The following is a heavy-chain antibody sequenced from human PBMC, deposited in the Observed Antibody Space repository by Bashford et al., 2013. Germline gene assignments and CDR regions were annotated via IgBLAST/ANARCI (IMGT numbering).Heavy chain of an antibody. J-gene: IGHJ5*02. CDR3: AREIVVVPAATNWFDP. D-gene: IGHD2-2*01. V-gene: IGHV4-34*01. CDR1: GGSFSGYY. Sequence: SSETLSLTCAVYGGSFSGYYWSWIRQPPGKGLEWIGEINHSGSTNYNPSLKSRVTISVDTSKNQFSLRLSSVTAADTAVYYCAREIVVVPAATNWFDPWGQGTLVTVSS. CDR2: INHSGST.